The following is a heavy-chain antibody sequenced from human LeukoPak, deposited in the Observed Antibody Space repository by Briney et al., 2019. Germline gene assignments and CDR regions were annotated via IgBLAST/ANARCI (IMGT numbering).Heavy chain of an antibody. CDR1: GGSISSSSYY. V-gene: IGHV4-39*07. CDR3: ARNYDYLSGGEYYFDY. D-gene: IGHD3-16*01. J-gene: IGHJ4*02. Sequence: PSETLSLTCTVSGGSISSSSYYWSWIRQPPGKGLEWIGEINHSGSTNYNPSLKSRVTISVDTSKNQFSLKQSSVTAADTAVYYCARNYDYLSGGEYYFDYWGQGTLVTVSS. CDR2: INHSGST.